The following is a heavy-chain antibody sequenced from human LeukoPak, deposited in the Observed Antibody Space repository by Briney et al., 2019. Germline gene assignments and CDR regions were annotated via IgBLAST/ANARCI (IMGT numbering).Heavy chain of an antibody. D-gene: IGHD4-23*01. CDR1: GGYIITSGHY. V-gene: IGHV4-39*07. CDR2: VYYTGVT. CDR3: ARERSSSGGHNWFDP. J-gene: IGHJ5*02. Sequence: SETLSLTCTVSGGYIITSGHYWGRTRQPPGKGLEWIGSVYYTGVTSTNPFFRSRMSISVDTSKNQFSLNLTSVTAADAAVYYCARERSSSGGHNWFDPWGQGTLVTVSS.